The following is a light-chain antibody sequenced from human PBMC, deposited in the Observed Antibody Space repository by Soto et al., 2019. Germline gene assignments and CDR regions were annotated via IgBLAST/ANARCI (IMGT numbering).Light chain of an antibody. Sequence: DIQMTQSPSTLSTSVGDRVTITCRASQSISSYLAWYQQKPGKAPKLLIYDASTLESGVPSRFSGSGSGTELTLTISSLQSDDFATYYCQQFNSYPWTFGQGTKVDIK. CDR3: QQFNSYPWT. CDR2: DAS. V-gene: IGKV1-5*01. J-gene: IGKJ1*01. CDR1: QSISSY.